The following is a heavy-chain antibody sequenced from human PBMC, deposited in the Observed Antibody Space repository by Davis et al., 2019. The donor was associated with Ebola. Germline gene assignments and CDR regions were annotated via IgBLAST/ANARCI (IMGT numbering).Heavy chain of an antibody. J-gene: IGHJ5*02. CDR2: INHSGST. CDR3: ARTSPGGRFDP. Sequence: ESLKISCAASGFTFSNAWMSWVRQAPGKGLEWIGEINHSGSTNYNPSLKSRVTISVDTSKNQFSLKLSSVTAADTAVYYCARTSPGGRFDPWGQGTLVTVSS. D-gene: IGHD3-10*01. V-gene: IGHV4-34*01. CDR1: GFTFSNAW.